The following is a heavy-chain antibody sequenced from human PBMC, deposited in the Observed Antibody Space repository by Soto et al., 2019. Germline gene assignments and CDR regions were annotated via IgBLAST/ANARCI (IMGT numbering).Heavy chain of an antibody. D-gene: IGHD2-21*02. V-gene: IGHV3-33*01. CDR1: GXTLSSYG. CDR2: IWYEGSNK. J-gene: IGHJ3*02. CDR3: ARGGGRYCGGDCYFDAFDI. Sequence: GSLRLSCAASGXTLSSYGMHWVRQAPGKGLEWVAVIWYEGSNKYYADSVKGRFTISRDNSKNTLYVQMNSLRAEDTAVYYFARGGGRYCGGDCYFDAFDIWGQGTMGTVS.